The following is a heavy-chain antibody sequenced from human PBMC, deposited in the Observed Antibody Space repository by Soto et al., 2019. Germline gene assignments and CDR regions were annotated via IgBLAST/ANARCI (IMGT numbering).Heavy chain of an antibody. V-gene: IGHV1-69*18. J-gene: IGHJ4*02. D-gene: IGHD3-16*01. CDR3: AKDGSWDGGGGES. CDR1: GVTFSSYA. Sequence: QVQLVQSGAELKKPGSSVKVSCSASGVTFSSYAFTWVRQAPGQGLEWMGNIIPVFRTSNYAQGFQGRLTISADESTNTNYMELSSLRAEDAAVYFGAKDGSWDGGGGESWGQGTLVIVSS. CDR2: IIPVFRTS.